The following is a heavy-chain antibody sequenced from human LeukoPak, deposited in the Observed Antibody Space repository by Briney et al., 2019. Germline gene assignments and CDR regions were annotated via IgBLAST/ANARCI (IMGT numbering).Heavy chain of an antibody. CDR2: INTDGSST. CDR1: GFTFSSYW. J-gene: IGHJ3*02. V-gene: IGHV3-74*01. Sequence: GGSLRLSCAASGFTFSSYWIHWVRQAPGKGLVWVSRINTDGSSTSFADSVKGRFTISRGNAKNTLYLQMNSLRAEDTAVYYCAKDRTLGYSYGYWAFDIWGQGTMVTVSS. D-gene: IGHD5-18*01. CDR3: AKDRTLGYSYGYWAFDI.